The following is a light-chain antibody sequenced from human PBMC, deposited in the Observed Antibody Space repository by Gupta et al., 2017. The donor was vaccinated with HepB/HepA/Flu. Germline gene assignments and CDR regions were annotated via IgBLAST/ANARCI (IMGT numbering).Light chain of an antibody. CDR2: AAS. CDR3: QQISVYPLT. Sequence: DIQLTTSPSFLSASVGDRVIITCRASQGISSSLAWFQQKPGRAPNLMIYAASTLESGVPSRFSGSGSGTEFTLTISSLQPEDFATYYCQQISVYPLTFGSGTKVEVK. J-gene: IGKJ4*01. V-gene: IGKV1-9*01. CDR1: QGISSS.